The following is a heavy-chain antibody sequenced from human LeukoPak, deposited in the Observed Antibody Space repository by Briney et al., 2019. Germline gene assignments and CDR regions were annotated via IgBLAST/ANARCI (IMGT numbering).Heavy chain of an antibody. CDR3: ARGVSGYSYGPLFDY. Sequence: SETLSLTCGVYGGSFSSYYWSWIRQPPGKGLEWIGEINHSGSTNYNPSLKSRVTISVDTSKNQFSLKLSSVTAADTAVYYCARGVSGYSYGPLFDYWGQGTLVTVSS. CDR1: GGSFSSYY. J-gene: IGHJ4*02. CDR2: INHSGST. V-gene: IGHV4-34*01. D-gene: IGHD5-18*01.